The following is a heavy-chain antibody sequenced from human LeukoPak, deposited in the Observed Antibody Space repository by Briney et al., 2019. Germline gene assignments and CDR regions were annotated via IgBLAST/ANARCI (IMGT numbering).Heavy chain of an antibody. V-gene: IGHV3-30*02. Sequence: GGSLRLSCVTSGFPLSTYGVHWVRQAPGSGLEWLAYIHYDGYTTNYADSVKGRFTISRENSKNTLYLQMNSLRTEDTAVYYCARAGIVGAIFESVLFDYWGQGTLVTVSS. J-gene: IGHJ4*02. CDR3: ARAGIVGAIFESVLFDY. CDR1: GFPLSTYG. D-gene: IGHD1-26*01. CDR2: IHYDGYTT.